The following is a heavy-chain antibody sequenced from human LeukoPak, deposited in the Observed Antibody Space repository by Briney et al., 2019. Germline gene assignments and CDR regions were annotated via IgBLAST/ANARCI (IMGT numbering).Heavy chain of an antibody. D-gene: IGHD3-10*01. CDR2: ISGSGGST. CDR1: GFTFSSSA. J-gene: IGHJ1*01. Sequence: GGSLRLSCAASGFTFSSSAMSWVRQAPGKGLEWVSAISGSGGSTYYADSVKGRFTISRDNSKNTLYLQMSSLRAEDTAVYYCAKNPGSYYNEYLHHWGQGTLVTVSS. V-gene: IGHV3-23*01. CDR3: AKNPGSYYNEYLHH.